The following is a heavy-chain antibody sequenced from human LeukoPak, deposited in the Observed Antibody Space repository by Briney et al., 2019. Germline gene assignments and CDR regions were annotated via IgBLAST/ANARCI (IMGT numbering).Heavy chain of an antibody. CDR3: AKDQYSSGWSEGYFDY. CDR2: VSASGGST. D-gene: IGHD6-19*01. J-gene: IGHJ4*02. CDR1: GFTFSSFA. V-gene: IGHV3-23*01. Sequence: PGGSLRLSCAASGFTFSSFAMSWVRQAPGGGLEWVSAVSASGGSTYYADSVKGRFTISRDNSKNTLYLQMNSLRAEDTAVYYCAKDQYSSGWSEGYFDYWGQGTLVTVSS.